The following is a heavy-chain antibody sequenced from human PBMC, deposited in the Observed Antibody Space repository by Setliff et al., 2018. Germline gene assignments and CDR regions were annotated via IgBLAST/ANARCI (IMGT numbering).Heavy chain of an antibody. CDR1: GFTFSTYR. CDR3: ARTCSGSGCYAGLES. CDR2: IWDNGGNK. J-gene: IGHJ4*02. D-gene: IGHD2-15*01. V-gene: IGHV3-33*08. Sequence: GSLRLSCAASGFTFSTYRMHWVRQAPGKGLEWVAVIWDNGGNKYHADSVKGRFTISRDNSKNTLYLQMNSLRPEDTAVYYCARTCSGSGCYAGLESWGQGTPVTVSS.